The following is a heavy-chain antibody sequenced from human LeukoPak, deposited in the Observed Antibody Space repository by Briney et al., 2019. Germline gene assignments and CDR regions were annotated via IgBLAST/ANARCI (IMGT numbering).Heavy chain of an antibody. J-gene: IGHJ6*02. CDR2: ISSSGSTI. V-gene: IGHV3-48*04. CDR1: GFTFSSYS. CDR3: ARGPYCSSTSCYYYYYGMDV. Sequence: PGGSLRLSCAASGFTFSSYSMNWVRQAPGKGLEWVSYISSSGSTIYYADSVKGRFTISRDNAKNSLYLQMNSLRAEDTAVYYCARGPYCSSTSCYYYYYGMDVWGQGTTVTVSS. D-gene: IGHD2-2*01.